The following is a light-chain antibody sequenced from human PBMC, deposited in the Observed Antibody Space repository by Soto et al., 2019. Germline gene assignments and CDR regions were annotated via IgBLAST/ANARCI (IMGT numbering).Light chain of an antibody. CDR1: QGISSW. CDR2: AAS. CDR3: HQYYSYVYT. V-gene: IGKV1-12*01. J-gene: IGKJ2*01. Sequence: DIQMTQSPSSVSSSVGDIFTITCRASQGISSWLAWYQQKPGKAPKLLIYAASSLQSGVPSRFSGSGSGTEFTLTISSLQPDDFATYYCHQYYSYVYTFGQGTKVDIK.